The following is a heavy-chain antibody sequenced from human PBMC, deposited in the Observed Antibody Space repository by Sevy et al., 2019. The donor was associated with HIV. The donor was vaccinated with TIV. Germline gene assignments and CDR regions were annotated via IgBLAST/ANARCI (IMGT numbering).Heavy chain of an antibody. CDR3: ARAGIGAFWSDDYGIDH. CDR2: IHTDGSSS. V-gene: IGHV3-74*01. Sequence: GGSLRLSCAASGFTFRNYWMHWVRQAPGKGLVSVSYIHTDGSSSYYADYVKGRFTISRDNAQNTLYLQMNSLRAEDTAVYYCARAGIGAFWSDDYGIDHWGQGTLVTVSS. D-gene: IGHD3-3*01. CDR1: GFTFRNYW. J-gene: IGHJ4*02.